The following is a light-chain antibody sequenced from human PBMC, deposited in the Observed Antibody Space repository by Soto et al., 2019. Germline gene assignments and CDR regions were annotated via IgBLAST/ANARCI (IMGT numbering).Light chain of an antibody. CDR1: SSNIGAGYD. V-gene: IGLV1-40*01. J-gene: IGLJ3*02. CDR2: GNS. CDR3: QSYDSTLSGWV. Sequence: QSVLTQPPSVSGAPGQRVTISCTGSSSNIGAGYDVHWYQQIPGTAPKLLISGNSNRPSGVSDRFSGSQSGTSASLAITGLQAEDEADYYCQSYDSTLSGWVFGGGTKLTVL.